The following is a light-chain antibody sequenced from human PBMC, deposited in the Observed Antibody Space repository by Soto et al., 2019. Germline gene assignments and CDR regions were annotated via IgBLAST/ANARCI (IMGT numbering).Light chain of an antibody. CDR1: SSDVGTYNY. CDR2: EVS. J-gene: IGLJ1*01. V-gene: IGLV2-8*01. CDR3: SSYAGSNNFV. Sequence: QSALTQPPSASGSPGQSVTISCTGTSSDVGTYNYVSWYQQHPGKAPKLMIYEVSNRPSGVPDRFSGSKSGNTASLTVSGLQAEDEADYYCSSYAGSNNFVFGTWTKLTVL.